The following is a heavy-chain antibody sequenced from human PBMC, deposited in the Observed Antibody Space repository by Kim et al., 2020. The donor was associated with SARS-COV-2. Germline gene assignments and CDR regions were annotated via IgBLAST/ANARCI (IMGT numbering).Heavy chain of an antibody. CDR1: GFTFSSYA. CDR2: ISYDGSNK. D-gene: IGHD3-10*01. J-gene: IGHJ6*01. Sequence: GGSLRLSCAASGFTFSSYAMHWVRQAPGKGLEWVAVISYDGSNKYYADSVKGRFTISRDNSKNTLYLQMNSLRAEDTAVYYCARERGTYGSGSYSYYYYG. V-gene: IGHV3-30*04. CDR3: ARERGTYGSGSYSYYYYG.